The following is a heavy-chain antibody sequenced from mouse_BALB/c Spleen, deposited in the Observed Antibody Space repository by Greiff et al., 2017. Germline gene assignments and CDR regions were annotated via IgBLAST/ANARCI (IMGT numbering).Heavy chain of an antibody. CDR2: IRSGSSTI. V-gene: IGHV5-17*02. Sequence: EVMLVESGGGLVQPGGSRKLSCAASGFTFSSFGMNWVRQAPAKGLEWVAYIRSGSSTIYYADTVKGRFTISRDNPKNTLFLQMTSLRSEDTAMYYCARSRGTNYYAMDYWGQGTSVTVSS. CDR1: GFTFSSFG. J-gene: IGHJ4*01. D-gene: IGHD2-14*01. CDR3: ARSRGTNYYAMDY.